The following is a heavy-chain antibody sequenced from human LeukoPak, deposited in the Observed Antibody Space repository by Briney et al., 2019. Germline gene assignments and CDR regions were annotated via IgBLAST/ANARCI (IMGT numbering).Heavy chain of an antibody. CDR1: GHTSTSFG. CDR2: ISAYNGDT. Sequence: GASVKVSCKTSGHTSTSFGFSWVRQAPGQGLEWMGWISAYNGDTSYAQKLQGRVTMTTDTSTSTVYMELRSLRSDDTAVYYCATDLLYDSSAQRGYWGQGTLVTVSS. CDR3: ATDLLYDSSAQRGY. D-gene: IGHD3-22*01. J-gene: IGHJ4*02. V-gene: IGHV1-18*01.